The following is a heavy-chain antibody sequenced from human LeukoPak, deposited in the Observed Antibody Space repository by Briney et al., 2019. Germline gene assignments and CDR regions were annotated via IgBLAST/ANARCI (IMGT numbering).Heavy chain of an antibody. D-gene: IGHD4-17*01. CDR1: GGSISSYY. CDR2: IYYSGST. CDR3: ASSGTVTTGYYYYYGMDV. J-gene: IGHJ6*02. Sequence: TPSETLSLTCTVSGGSISSYYWSWIRQPPGKGLEWIGYIYYSGSTNYNPSLKSRVTISVDTSKNQFSLKLSSVTAADTAVYYCASSGTVTTGYYYYYGMDVWGQGTTVTVSS. V-gene: IGHV4-59*01.